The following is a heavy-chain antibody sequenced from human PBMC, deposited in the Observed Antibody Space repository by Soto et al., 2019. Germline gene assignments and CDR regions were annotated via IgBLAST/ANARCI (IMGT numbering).Heavy chain of an antibody. J-gene: IGHJ4*02. CDR3: ISGLDY. D-gene: IGHD3-10*01. CDR2: ISYDGSNQ. V-gene: IGHV3-30*03. Sequence: PGGSLRLSCAASGFSFTTYGMHWVRQAPGKGLEWVAVISYDGSNQQYTDSVKGRFTISRDDSKNTLYLQMNSLRAEDTAVYYCISGLDYWGQGTLVTVSS. CDR1: GFSFTTYG.